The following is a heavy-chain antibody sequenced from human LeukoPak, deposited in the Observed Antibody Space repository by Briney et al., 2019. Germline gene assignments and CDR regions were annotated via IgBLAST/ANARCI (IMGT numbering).Heavy chain of an antibody. V-gene: IGHV3-21*01. CDR1: GFTFSSHD. D-gene: IGHD2-15*01. J-gene: IGHJ4*02. CDR2: ITTATSSYI. Sequence: GGSLRLSCVASGFTFSSHDMNWVRQAPGKGLEWVSSITTATSSYIYYADSVKGRFTISRDDAKNSLYLQMDSLGAEDTAVYYCARDYGGPHYFDYWGQGTLVTVSS. CDR3: ARDYGGPHYFDY.